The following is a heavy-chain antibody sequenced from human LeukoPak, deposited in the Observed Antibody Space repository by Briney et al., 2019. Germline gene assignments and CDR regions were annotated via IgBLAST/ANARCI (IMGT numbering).Heavy chain of an antibody. CDR1: GFTFSSYE. V-gene: IGHV3-74*01. CDR2: INGDGSGT. Sequence: QPGGSLRLSCAASGFTFSSYEMNWVRQAPGKGLVWVSRINGDGSGTNYADSVKGRFAISRDNAKNTLYLQMNSLRAEDTAVYYCARDRSYNMDVWGQGTTVTVSS. J-gene: IGHJ6*02. CDR3: ARDRSYNMDV. D-gene: IGHD1-26*01.